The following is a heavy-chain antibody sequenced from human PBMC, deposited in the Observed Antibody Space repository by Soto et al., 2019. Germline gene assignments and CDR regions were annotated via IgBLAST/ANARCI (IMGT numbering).Heavy chain of an antibody. CDR3: ARHYCSGGGCNYFDN. CDR1: GGSIRSGNW. J-gene: IGHJ4*02. Sequence: SETLSLTCAVSGGSIRSGNWWSWVRQPPGKGLEWIGEIYHSGTTNYNPSLKSRVTISVDTSKNQFSLKLSSVTAADTAVYYCARHYCSGGGCNYFDNWGQGTLVTVSS. D-gene: IGHD2-15*01. CDR2: IYHSGTT. V-gene: IGHV4-4*02.